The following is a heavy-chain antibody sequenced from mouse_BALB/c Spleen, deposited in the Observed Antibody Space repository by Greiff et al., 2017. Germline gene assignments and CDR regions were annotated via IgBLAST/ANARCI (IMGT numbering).Heavy chain of an antibody. CDR1: GFTFTDYY. J-gene: IGHJ3*01. V-gene: IGHV7-3*02. Sequence: DVKLVESGGGLVQPGGSLRLSCATSGFTFTDYYMSWVRQPPGKALEWLGFIRNKANGYTTEYSASVKGRFTISRDNSQSILYLQMNTLRAEDSATYYCARDKADYGYYRGTWFAYWGQGTLVTVSA. D-gene: IGHD2-1*01. CDR2: IRNKANGYTT. CDR3: ARDKADYGYYRGTWFAY.